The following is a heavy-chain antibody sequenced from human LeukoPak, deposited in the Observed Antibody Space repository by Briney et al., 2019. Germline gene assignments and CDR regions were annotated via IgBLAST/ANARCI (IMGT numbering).Heavy chain of an antibody. V-gene: IGHV3-9*01. Sequence: RGPWGTCGVTGEGVAMGGRRLAPGKSLEWVSGISWNSGSIGYADSVKGRFTISRDNAKNSLYLQMNSLRAEDTAVYYCAREDGSGWSGSYYMDVWGKGTTVTVSS. D-gene: IGHD6-19*01. CDR1: GVTGEGVA. J-gene: IGHJ6*03. CDR3: AREDGSGWSGSYYMDV. CDR2: ISWNSGSI.